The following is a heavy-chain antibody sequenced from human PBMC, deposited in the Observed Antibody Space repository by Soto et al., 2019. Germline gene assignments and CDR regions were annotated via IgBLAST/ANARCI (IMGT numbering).Heavy chain of an antibody. Sequence: SETLSLTCSVSGCPISTHYWSWIRQPPGKGLEWIGYIYYSGDTNYNPSLKSRVTISVDTSKNQFSLKLSSVTAADTAVYFCARGGWYIDYWGQGTLVTVSS. D-gene: IGHD6-19*01. CDR2: IYYSGDT. V-gene: IGHV4-59*11. CDR1: GCPISTHY. CDR3: ARGGWYIDY. J-gene: IGHJ4*02.